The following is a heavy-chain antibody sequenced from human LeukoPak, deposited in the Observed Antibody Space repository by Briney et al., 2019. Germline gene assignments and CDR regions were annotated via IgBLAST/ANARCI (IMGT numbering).Heavy chain of an antibody. CDR3: ARVGTVRGVMRVYYYYYMDV. Sequence: GGSLRLSCAASGVPFSSLWMTWVRQAPGKGLEWVANIKQDGTDIHYLESVRGRFTISRDNAKNSLYLQMNSLRAEDTAVYYCARVGTVRGVMRVYYYYYMDVWGKGTTVTISS. V-gene: IGHV3-7*01. D-gene: IGHD3-10*01. J-gene: IGHJ6*03. CDR1: GVPFSSLW. CDR2: IKQDGTDI.